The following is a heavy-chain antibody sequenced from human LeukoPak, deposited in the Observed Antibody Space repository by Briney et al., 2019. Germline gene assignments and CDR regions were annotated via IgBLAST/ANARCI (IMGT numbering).Heavy chain of an antibody. CDR1: GITFSRFW. Sequence: GGSLRLSCAASGITFSRFWMSWVRQAPRKGLQWVANINEDGSEKHYVDSVKGRFTIPRDNAENSLYLQMNSLRAEDTAVYYCARGRGPYGWFDPWGQGTLVTVSS. CDR3: ARGRGPYGWFDP. J-gene: IGHJ5*02. CDR2: INEDGSEK. D-gene: IGHD3-10*01. V-gene: IGHV3-7*01.